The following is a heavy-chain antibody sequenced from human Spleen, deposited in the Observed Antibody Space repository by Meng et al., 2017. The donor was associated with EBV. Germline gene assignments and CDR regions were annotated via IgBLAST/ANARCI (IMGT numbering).Heavy chain of an antibody. J-gene: IGHJ4*02. D-gene: IGHD2-2*01. V-gene: IGHV4-34*01. CDR1: GESFSDNY. Sequence: QVQLKQGGAGRLRPSETLSLTCAVYGESFSDNYWGWIRQSPGKGLEWIGESDHTGGTNYNPSLMSRVTISVDTSKNQFSLNLNSVTAADTAVYYCARGCSSTNCNSAFDYWGQGTLVTVSS. CDR3: ARGCSSTNCNSAFDY. CDR2: SDHTGGT.